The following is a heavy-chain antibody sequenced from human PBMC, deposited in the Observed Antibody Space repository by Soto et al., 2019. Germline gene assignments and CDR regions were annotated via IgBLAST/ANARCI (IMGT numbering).Heavy chain of an antibody. CDR2: ISGFNGHT. CDR3: ARPRGVVIPAASPDGFDI. D-gene: IGHD2-2*01. CDR1: GYTFTKYG. Sequence: QVQLVQSGTELKKPGASVKVSCKASGYTFTKYGINWVRQAPGQGLEWMGWISGFNGHTDYAPNFRGRVAMTTDPSTSTVYMELTTLRSADTAMYYCARPRGVVIPAASPDGFDIWGQGTMVTASS. V-gene: IGHV1-18*01. J-gene: IGHJ3*02.